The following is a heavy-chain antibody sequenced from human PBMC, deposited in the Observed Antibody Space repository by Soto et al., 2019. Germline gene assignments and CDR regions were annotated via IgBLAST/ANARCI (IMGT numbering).Heavy chain of an antibody. J-gene: IGHJ6*03. CDR2: IYYSGST. Sequence: SETQSLTCIVADGSISSSTYYWGWIRQPPGKGLEWIGSIYYSGSTYYNPSLKSRVTISVDTSKNQFSLKLSSVTAADTAVYYCARHLYCSGGSCWYWIFTGYYYYMDVWGKGTTVTVSS. CDR1: DGSISSSTYY. CDR3: ARHLYCSGGSCWYWIFTGYYYYMDV. D-gene: IGHD2-15*01. V-gene: IGHV4-39*01.